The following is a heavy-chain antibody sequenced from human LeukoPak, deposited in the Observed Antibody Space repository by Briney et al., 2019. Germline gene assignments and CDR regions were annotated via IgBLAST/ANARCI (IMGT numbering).Heavy chain of an antibody. D-gene: IGHD4-23*01. CDR2: IYTSGST. Sequence: SETLSLTCTVSSCSISSGSYYWSWTRQAAGKGLEWIGRIYTSGSTNYNPSLKSRVTISVDTSKNQFSLKLSSVTAADTAVYYWSRGGGCYGGNTGHGGVLVYWGQGTLVTVSS. J-gene: IGHJ4*02. CDR1: SCSISSGSYY. V-gene: IGHV4-61*02. CDR3: SRGGGCYGGNTGHGGVLVY.